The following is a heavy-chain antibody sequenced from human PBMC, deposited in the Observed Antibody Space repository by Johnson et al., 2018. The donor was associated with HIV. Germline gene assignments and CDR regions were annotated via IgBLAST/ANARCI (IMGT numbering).Heavy chain of an antibody. Sequence: VQLVESGGGLVQPGGSLRVSCAASGFTVSSNYMSWVRQAPGKGLEWVSVIYSGGNTYYADSVKGRFTISRDSARKSLYLQMNSLTAADTALYYCVKDIGYGGPSDGAFDIWGQGTMVTV. V-gene: IGHV3-66*02. CDR2: IYSGGNT. D-gene: IGHD4/OR15-4a*01. CDR1: GFTVSSNY. CDR3: VKDIGYGGPSDGAFDI. J-gene: IGHJ3*02.